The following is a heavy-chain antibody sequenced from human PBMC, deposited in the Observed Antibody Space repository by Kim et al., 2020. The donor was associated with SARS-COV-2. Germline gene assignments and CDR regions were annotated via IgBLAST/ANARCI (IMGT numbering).Heavy chain of an antibody. V-gene: IGHV4-34*01. CDR3: AREVGGIAARHIDY. Sequence: SETLSLTCAVYGGSFSGYYWSWIRQPPGKGLEWIGEINHSGSTNYNPSLKSRVTISVDTSKNQFSLKLSSVTAADTAVYYCAREVGGIAARHIDYWGQGTLVTVSS. J-gene: IGHJ4*02. CDR2: INHSGST. CDR1: GGSFSGYY. D-gene: IGHD6-6*01.